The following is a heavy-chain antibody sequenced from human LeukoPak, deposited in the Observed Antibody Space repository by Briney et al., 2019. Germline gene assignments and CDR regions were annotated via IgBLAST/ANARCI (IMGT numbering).Heavy chain of an antibody. CDR3: ARDLTPTAVAGTLPYNWFDP. CDR2: IIPSGGST. Sequence: ASVKVSCKASGYTFTSYGISWVRQAPGQGLEWMGIIIPSGGSTSYAQKFQGRVTMTRDTSTSTVYMELSSLRSEDTAVYYCARDLTPTAVAGTLPYNWFDPWGQGTLVTVSS. CDR1: GYTFTSYG. D-gene: IGHD6-19*01. V-gene: IGHV1-46*01. J-gene: IGHJ5*02.